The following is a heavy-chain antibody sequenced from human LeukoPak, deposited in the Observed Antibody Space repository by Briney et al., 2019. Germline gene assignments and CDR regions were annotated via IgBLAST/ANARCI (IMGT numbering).Heavy chain of an antibody. Sequence: VXVSCKVSGYTLTXLSMHWVRQAPGKGLEWMGGFDPEDGETIYAQKFQGRVTMTEDTSTDTAYMELSSLRSEDTAVYYCATYGSGSYYASLDYYYGMDVWGQGTTVTVSS. CDR3: ATYGSGSYYASLDYYYGMDV. CDR1: GYTLTXLS. J-gene: IGHJ6*02. CDR2: FDPEDGET. V-gene: IGHV1-24*01. D-gene: IGHD3-10*01.